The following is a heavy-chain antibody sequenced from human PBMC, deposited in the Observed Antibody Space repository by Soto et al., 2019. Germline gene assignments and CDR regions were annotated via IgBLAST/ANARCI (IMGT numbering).Heavy chain of an antibody. CDR3: ARAVSHFYHYYYMDV. V-gene: IGHV1-18*01. CDR2: ISAFNGNT. D-gene: IGHD2-8*01. J-gene: IGHJ6*03. Sequence: QVQLVQSGAEVKKSGASVKVSCKASGYTFTTYDISWVRQAPGQGLEWMGWISAFNGNTNYAQKLQGRVTMTTDTSTSTAYMELRILRSDDTAVYYCARAVSHFYHYYYMDVWGKGTTVTVSS. CDR1: GYTFTTYD.